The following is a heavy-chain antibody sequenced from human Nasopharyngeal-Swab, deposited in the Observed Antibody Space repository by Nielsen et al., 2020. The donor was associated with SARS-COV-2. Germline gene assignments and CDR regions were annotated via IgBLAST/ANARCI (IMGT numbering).Heavy chain of an antibody. J-gene: IGHJ5*02. CDR2: FKYGGSS. Sequence: SETLSTCAVFGGSFSNYYWTWIRQPPGKELEWIGEFKYGGSSNYNPSLKSRVTMSLDTSKNQFSLELSSVTAADTAVYYCARGAPSSYWFDPWGQGTLVTVSS. CDR3: ARGAPSSYWFDP. V-gene: IGHV4-34*01. CDR1: GGSFSNYY.